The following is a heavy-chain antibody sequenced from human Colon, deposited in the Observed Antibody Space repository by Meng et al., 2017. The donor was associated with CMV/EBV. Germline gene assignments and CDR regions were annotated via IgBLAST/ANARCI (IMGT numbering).Heavy chain of an antibody. D-gene: IGHD1/OR15-1a*01. CDR3: ATYELRNTRSFGL. Sequence: EPLKISCEATGFTFNDYAMAWARQAPGKRLGWVSAISYTGQSTYYADSVKGRFSISRDNSKSTVYLQINSLKEDDTAMYYCATYELRNTRSFGLWGRGTLVTVSS. CDR2: ISYTGQST. J-gene: IGHJ2*01. CDR1: GFTFNDYA. V-gene: IGHV3-23*01.